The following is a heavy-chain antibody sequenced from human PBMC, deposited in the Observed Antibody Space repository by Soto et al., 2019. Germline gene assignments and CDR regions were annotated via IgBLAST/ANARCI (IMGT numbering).Heavy chain of an antibody. CDR3: ARDRKRIAVAGTSDYYYYYGMDV. J-gene: IGHJ6*02. D-gene: IGHD6-19*01. V-gene: IGHV1-69*13. Sequence: SVKVSCKASGGNFSSYAISWVRQAPGQGLEWMGGIIPIFGTANYEQKFQGRVTITADESTSTAYMELSSLRSEDTAVYYCARDRKRIAVAGTSDYYYYYGMDVWGQGTTVTVSS. CDR2: IIPIFGTA. CDR1: GGNFSSYA.